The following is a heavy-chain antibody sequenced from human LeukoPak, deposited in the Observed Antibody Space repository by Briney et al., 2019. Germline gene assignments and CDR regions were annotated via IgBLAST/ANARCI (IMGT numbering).Heavy chain of an antibody. D-gene: IGHD6-19*01. Sequence: ASVKVSCKASGGTFSSYAISWVRQAPGQGLEWMGRIIPILGIANYAQKFQGRVTITADKSTSTAYMELSSLRSEDTAVYYCAAREYSSGFDYWGQGTLVTVSS. J-gene: IGHJ4*02. CDR2: IIPILGIA. V-gene: IGHV1-69*04. CDR3: AAREYSSGFDY. CDR1: GGTFSSYA.